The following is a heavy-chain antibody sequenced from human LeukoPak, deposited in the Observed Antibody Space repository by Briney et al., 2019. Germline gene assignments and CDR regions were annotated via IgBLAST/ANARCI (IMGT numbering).Heavy chain of an antibody. CDR1: GFTVSSYY. Sequence: GGSLRLSCAASGFTVSSYYMNWVRQAPGKELEWVSVIYTGGGRYYADSVRGRFTISRDTSKDMVFLQMNSLRVEDTAVYYCARGIDYWGRGTLVTVSS. J-gene: IGHJ4*02. V-gene: IGHV3-53*01. CDR3: ARGIDY. CDR2: IYTGGGR.